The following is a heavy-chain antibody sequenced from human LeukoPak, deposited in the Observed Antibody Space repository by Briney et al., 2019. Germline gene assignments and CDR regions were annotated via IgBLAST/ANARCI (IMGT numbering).Heavy chain of an antibody. CDR2: IYHSGST. J-gene: IGHJ2*01. CDR1: GGSIKCNNW. CDR3: YYYDTSTYWYFDL. V-gene: IGHV4-4*02. Sequence: PSETLSLTCAVSGGSIKCNNWWSWVRQPPGKGLEWIGEIYHSGSTNYNPSLESRVTVSVDKSKNQFSLDLSSVTAADTAVYYPYYYDTSTYWYFDLWGRGTLVTVSS. D-gene: IGHD3-22*01.